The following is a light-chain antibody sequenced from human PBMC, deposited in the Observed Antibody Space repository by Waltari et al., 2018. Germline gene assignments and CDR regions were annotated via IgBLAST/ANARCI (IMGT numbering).Light chain of an antibody. V-gene: IGKV1-33*01. CDR1: QDIRKN. J-gene: IGKJ4*01. CDR3: QQYANLPLT. CDR2: DAS. Sequence: DIQMTQSPSSLSASVGDRVTITCQASQDIRKNLNWFQQKPGEAPKVLIFDASNSQAAVPSRFSGSGSGTDFAFTISSLQPEDIGTYFCQQYANLPLTFGGGTRVEIK.